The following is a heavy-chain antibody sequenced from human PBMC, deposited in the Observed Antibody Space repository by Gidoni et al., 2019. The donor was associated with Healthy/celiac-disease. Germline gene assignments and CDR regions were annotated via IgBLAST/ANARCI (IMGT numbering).Heavy chain of an antibody. J-gene: IGHJ5*02. V-gene: IGHV3-48*01. D-gene: IGHD2-2*03. CDR3: ARDPMDIVVVPAAQNWFDP. CDR1: GFTFSSYS. Sequence: EVQLVESGGGLVQPGGSLRLSCAASGFTFSSYSMNWVRQAPGKGLEWVSYISSSSSTIYYADSVKGRFTISRDNAKNSLYLQMNSLRAEDTAVYYCARDPMDIVVVPAAQNWFDPWGQGTLVTVSS. CDR2: ISSSSSTI.